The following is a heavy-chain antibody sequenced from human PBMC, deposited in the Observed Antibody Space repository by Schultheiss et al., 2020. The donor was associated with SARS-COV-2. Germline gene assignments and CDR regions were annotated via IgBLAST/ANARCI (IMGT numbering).Heavy chain of an antibody. D-gene: IGHD4-17*01. V-gene: IGHV3-66*04. CDR2: IYSGGST. Sequence: GESLKISCAASGFTVSSNYMSWVRQAPGKGLEWVSVIYSGGSTYYADSVKGRFTISRDNSKNTLYLQMNSLRAEDTAVYYCARQPGDYVHFYYYYMDVWGKGTTVTVSS. CDR1: GFTVSSNY. J-gene: IGHJ6*03. CDR3: ARQPGDYVHFYYYYMDV.